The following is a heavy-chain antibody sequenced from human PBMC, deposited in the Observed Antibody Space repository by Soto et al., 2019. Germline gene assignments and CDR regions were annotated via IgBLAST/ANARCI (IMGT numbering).Heavy chain of an antibody. CDR1: GGSIKSGDHY. J-gene: IGHJ6*02. Sequence: LSLTCSLSGGSIKSGDHYWSWIRQPPGKGLEWIGYIYYRGSTYYSPSFQGQVTISADASIGTAFLHWRALRASDTAKYFCARTGGFTIFGDLASHHYGMDVWGQGTTVTVSS. CDR3: ARTGGFTIFGDLASHHYGMDV. D-gene: IGHD3-3*02. V-gene: IGHV4-30-4*01. CDR2: IYYRGST.